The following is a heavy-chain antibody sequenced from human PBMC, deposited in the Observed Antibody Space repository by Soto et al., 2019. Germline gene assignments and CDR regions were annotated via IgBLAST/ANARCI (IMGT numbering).Heavy chain of an antibody. CDR2: ISGSGGST. CDR1: GFTFSSYA. J-gene: IGHJ4*02. CDR3: AKEWGAVTFDY. V-gene: IGHV3-23*01. D-gene: IGHD4-17*01. Sequence: EVQLLESGGGLVQPGGSLRLSCAASGFTFSSYAMSWVRQAPGKGLEWVSAISGSGGSTYYADSVKGRFTLSRDNSKNSRYLLMNSLRAEDTAVYYCAKEWGAVTFDYWGQGALVTVSS.